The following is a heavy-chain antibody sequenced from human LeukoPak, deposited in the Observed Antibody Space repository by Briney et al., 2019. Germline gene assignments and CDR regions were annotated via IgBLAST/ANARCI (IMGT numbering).Heavy chain of an antibody. Sequence: SETLSLTCTVSGGSISSYYWSWIRQPPGKGLEWIGYFHNSGTSTYNPSLKSRVTISADTSKNQFSLKLNSLTTADTAVYYCTRGAGWLIDYWGQGILVTVSS. CDR3: TRGAGWLIDY. CDR2: FHNSGTS. CDR1: GGSISSYY. J-gene: IGHJ4*02. D-gene: IGHD3-16*01. V-gene: IGHV4-59*01.